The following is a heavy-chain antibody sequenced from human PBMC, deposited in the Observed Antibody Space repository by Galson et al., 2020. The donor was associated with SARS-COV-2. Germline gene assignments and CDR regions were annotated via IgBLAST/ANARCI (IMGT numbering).Heavy chain of an antibody. V-gene: IGHV2-70*01. CDR2: IDWDDDK. CDR1: GFSLSTSGMC. D-gene: IGHD3-22*01. Sequence: SSPTLVKPTQTLTLTCTFSGFSLSTSGMCVSWIRQPPGKVLKWLALIDWDDDKYYSTSLKTRLTISKDTSKNQVVLTMTNMDPVDTATYYCARGTDLQYYDSSCYDPFDYWGQGTLVTVAS. CDR3: ARGTDLQYYDSSCYDPFDY. J-gene: IGHJ4*02.